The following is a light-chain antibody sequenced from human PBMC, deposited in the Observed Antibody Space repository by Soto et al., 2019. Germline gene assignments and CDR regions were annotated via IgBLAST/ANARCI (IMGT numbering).Light chain of an antibody. CDR1: QSVTSSY. CDR2: GAS. V-gene: IGKV3-20*01. J-gene: IGKJ1*01. CDR3: QQYGSSPPT. Sequence: EIVLTHSPGTLSFSPWQRSTISFRASQSVTSSYLAWYQQKPGQAPRLLIYGASSRATGIPDRFSGSGSGTDFTLTISRLEPEDFAVYYCQQYGSSPPTFGQGTKV.